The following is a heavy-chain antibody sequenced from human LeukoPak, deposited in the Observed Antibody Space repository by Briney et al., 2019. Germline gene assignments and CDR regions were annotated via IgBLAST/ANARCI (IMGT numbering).Heavy chain of an antibody. Sequence: GGSLRLSCAASGFTFSSYGMHWVRQAPGKGLEWVAVVWDDGSNKYYAESVKGRFTISRDDSKKMLYLQMNSLRAEDTAVYYCARERGGQDWDFDLWGRGTLVTASS. CDR1: GFTFSSYG. J-gene: IGHJ2*01. V-gene: IGHV3-33*08. CDR3: ARERGGQDWDFDL. D-gene: IGHD3-10*01. CDR2: VWDDGSNK.